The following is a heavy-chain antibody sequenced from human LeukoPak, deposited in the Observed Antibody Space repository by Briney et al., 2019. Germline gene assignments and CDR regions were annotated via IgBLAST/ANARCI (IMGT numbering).Heavy chain of an antibody. CDR2: ISDGGGST. J-gene: IGHJ4*02. V-gene: IGHV3-23*01. CDR1: GITLNNYG. Sequence: GGSLRLSCAVSGITLNNYGMSWVRQAPGKGLEWVAGISDGGGSTNYADSVKGRFTISRDNPKNTLYLQMNSLRADDTAVYFCAKRGVVIRVILVGFHKAAYYFDSWGQGALVTVSS. D-gene: IGHD3-22*01. CDR3: AKRGVVIRVILVGFHKAAYYFDS.